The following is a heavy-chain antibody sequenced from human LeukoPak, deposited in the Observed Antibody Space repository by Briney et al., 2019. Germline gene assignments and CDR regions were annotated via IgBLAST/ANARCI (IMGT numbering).Heavy chain of an antibody. J-gene: IGHJ5*02. CDR3: AREDSSEDWFDP. CDR2: IYYSGST. Sequence: SETLSLTCTVSGGSVSSGSYYWRWIRQPPGKGLEWIGYIYYSGSTNYNPSLKSRVTISVDTSKNQFSLKLSSVTAADTAVYYCAREDSSEDWFDPWGQGTLVIVSS. V-gene: IGHV4-61*01. D-gene: IGHD3-22*01. CDR1: GGSVSSGSYY.